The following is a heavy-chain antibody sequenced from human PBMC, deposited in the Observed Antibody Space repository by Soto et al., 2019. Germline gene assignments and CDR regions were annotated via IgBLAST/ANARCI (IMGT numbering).Heavy chain of an antibody. CDR3: ARDRSLHSGTKYYFDY. CDR2: IIPIFGTA. J-gene: IGHJ4*02. V-gene: IGHV1-69*12. Sequence: QVQLVQSGAEVKKPGSSVKVSCKASGGTFSSYAISWVRQAPGQGLEWMGGIIPIFGTANYAQKFQGRVTITADESTSTASMELSSLRSEDTAVYYCARDRSLHSGTKYYFDYWGQGTLVTVSS. CDR1: GGTFSSYA. D-gene: IGHD1-26*01.